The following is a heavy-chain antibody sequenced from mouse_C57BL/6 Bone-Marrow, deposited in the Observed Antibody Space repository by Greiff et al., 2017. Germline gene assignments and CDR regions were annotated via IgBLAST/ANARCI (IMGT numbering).Heavy chain of an antibody. D-gene: IGHD2-12*01. Sequence: EVQLVESGGGLVKPGGSLKLSCAASGFTFSSYAMSWVRQTPEKRLEWVATISDGGSYTYYPDNVKGRFTISRDNAKNHLYLQMSHLKSEDTAMYYCAREASYYSYYYAMDYWGQGTSVTVSS. CDR3: AREASYYSYYYAMDY. J-gene: IGHJ4*01. CDR2: ISDGGSYT. V-gene: IGHV5-4*01. CDR1: GFTFSSYA.